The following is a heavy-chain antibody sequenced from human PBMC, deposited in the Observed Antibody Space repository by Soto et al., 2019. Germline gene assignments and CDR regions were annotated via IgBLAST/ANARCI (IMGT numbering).Heavy chain of an antibody. V-gene: IGHV4-34*01. CDR2: INHSGST. D-gene: IGHD6-19*01. Sequence: SETLSLTCAVYGGSFSGYYWSWIRQPPGKGLEWIGEINHSGSTNYNPSLKSRVTISVDTSKNQFSLKLSSVTAADTAVYYCARGGSSGLWEVGAFDIWGQGTMVTVSS. CDR1: GGSFSGYY. J-gene: IGHJ3*02. CDR3: ARGGSSGLWEVGAFDI.